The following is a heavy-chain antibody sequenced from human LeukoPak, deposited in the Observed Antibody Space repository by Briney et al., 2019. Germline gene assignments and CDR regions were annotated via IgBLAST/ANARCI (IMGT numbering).Heavy chain of an antibody. V-gene: IGHV3-23*01. D-gene: IGHD6-13*01. CDR3: AKDLSSSWYNGCFDY. CDR2: ISGSGGST. J-gene: IGHJ4*02. CDR1: GFTFSSYA. Sequence: PGGSLRLSCAASGFTFSSYAMSWVSQAPGKGLEWVSAISGSGGSTYYADSVKGRFTISRDNSKNTLYLQMNSLRAEDTAVYYCAKDLSSSWYNGCFDYWGQGTLVTVSS.